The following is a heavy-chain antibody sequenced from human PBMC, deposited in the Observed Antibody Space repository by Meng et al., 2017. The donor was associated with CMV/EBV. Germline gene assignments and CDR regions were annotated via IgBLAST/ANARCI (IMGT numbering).Heavy chain of an antibody. CDR2: INSDGSST. CDR3: ARVLRGGSWKGGMDV. CDR1: GFTFSSYW. J-gene: IGHJ6*02. Sequence: GESLKISCAASGFTFSSYWMHWVRQAPGKGLVWVSRINSDGSSTSYADSVKGRFTISRDNAKNTLYLQMNSLRAEDTDLYYCARVLRGGSWKGGMDVWGQGTTVTVSS. D-gene: IGHD6-13*01. V-gene: IGHV3-74*01.